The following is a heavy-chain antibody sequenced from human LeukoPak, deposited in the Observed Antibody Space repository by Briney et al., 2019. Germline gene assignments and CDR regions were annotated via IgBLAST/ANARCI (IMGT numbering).Heavy chain of an antibody. V-gene: IGHV3-23*01. Sequence: GGSLRLPCTASGFTFSSYAMSWVRLAPGKGLEWVSAISGSGVSAYYADSVKGRFTISRDNSKNTLYLQMNSLRAEDTAVYYCAKAPYCGGDCYNFDSWGQGTLVTVSS. CDR1: GFTFSSYA. CDR3: AKAPYCGGDCYNFDS. CDR2: ISGSGVSA. D-gene: IGHD2-21*02. J-gene: IGHJ4*02.